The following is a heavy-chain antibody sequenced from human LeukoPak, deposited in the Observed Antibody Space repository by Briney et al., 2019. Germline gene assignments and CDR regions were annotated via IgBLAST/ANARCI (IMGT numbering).Heavy chain of an antibody. CDR1: GYTFTSYG. V-gene: IGHV1-18*01. J-gene: IGHJ4*02. D-gene: IGHD3-9*01. Sequence: GASVKVSCKASGYTFTSYGISWVRQAPGQGLEWMGWISAYNGNTNYAQKLQGRVTMTTDTSTSTAYMELRSLRSDDTAVYYCARAPYYDILTGYYDPYYFDYWGQGTLVTVSS. CDR3: ARAPYYDILTGYYDPYYFDY. CDR2: ISAYNGNT.